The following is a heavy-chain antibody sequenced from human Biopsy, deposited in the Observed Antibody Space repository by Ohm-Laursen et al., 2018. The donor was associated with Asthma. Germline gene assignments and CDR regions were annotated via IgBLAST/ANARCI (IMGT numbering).Heavy chain of an antibody. CDR2: VYWTGST. V-gene: IGHV4-59*01. J-gene: IGHJ4*02. CDR3: VRAVRNEQWLAPFDY. D-gene: IGHD6-19*01. CDR1: GGSTSSFY. Sequence: TLSLTCRVYGGSTSSFYWSWIRQSPEKGLEWMGYVYWTGSTNYNPSLKSRITMSVDTSKNRMFLELTSVTAADTAIYYCVRAVRNEQWLAPFDYWGQGKPVTVS.